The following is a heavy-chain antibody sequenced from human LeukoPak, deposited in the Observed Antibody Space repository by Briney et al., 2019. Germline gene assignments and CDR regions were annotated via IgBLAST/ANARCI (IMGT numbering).Heavy chain of an antibody. J-gene: IGHJ4*02. CDR1: GFTFSSYA. CDR3: VRDRGYCSGGTCYALWDY. D-gene: IGHD2-15*01. CDR2: ISYDGSNK. Sequence: GGSLRLSCAASGFTFSSYAMHWVRQAPGKGLEWVAVISYDGSNKYYADSVKGRFTISRDNSKNTLYLQMNSLRAEDTAMYYCVRDRGYCSGGTCYALWDYWGQGTLVTVSS. V-gene: IGHV3-30-3*01.